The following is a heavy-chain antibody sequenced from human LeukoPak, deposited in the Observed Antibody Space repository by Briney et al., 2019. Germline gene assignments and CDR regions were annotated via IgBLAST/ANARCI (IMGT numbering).Heavy chain of an antibody. CDR3: ARGRRYNWNSIGYFDY. CDR2: ISGGGSTT. Sequence: GGSLRLSCAASRFTFSDYFMSWIRQAPGKGLQWVSYISGGGSTTQYADSVKGRFTISRDNAKNSLYPQMNSLRAEDTAVYYCARGRRYNWNSIGYFDYWGQGTLVTVSS. D-gene: IGHD1-7*01. J-gene: IGHJ4*02. V-gene: IGHV3-11*01. CDR1: RFTFSDYF.